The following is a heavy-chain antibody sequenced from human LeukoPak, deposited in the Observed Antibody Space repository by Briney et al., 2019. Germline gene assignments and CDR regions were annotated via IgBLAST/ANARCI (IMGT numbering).Heavy chain of an antibody. J-gene: IGHJ4*02. Sequence: GGSLRLSCATSGFTFSNYAMTWVGQAPGKGLEWVSGISSGGGTTNHADSVKGRFTISRDNSKNTLYLQMNSLRAEDTAVYYCAKAITATTGYFDYWGQGSLVTVSS. V-gene: IGHV3-23*01. CDR3: AKAITATTGYFDY. CDR2: ISSGGGTT. CDR1: GFTFSNYA. D-gene: IGHD6-25*01.